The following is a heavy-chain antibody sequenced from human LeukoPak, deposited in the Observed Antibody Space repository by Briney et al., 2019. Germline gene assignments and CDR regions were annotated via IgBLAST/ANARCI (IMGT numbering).Heavy chain of an antibody. J-gene: IGHJ4*02. CDR2: INAGNGNT. Sequence: ASVKVSCKASGYTFSTYAMHWVRQAPGQRLEWMGWINAGNGNTKYSQKFQGRVILTSGTSASTAYMELSSLRSEDTAVYYCATRYNYNWGFDYWGQGTLVTVSS. V-gene: IGHV1-3*01. D-gene: IGHD5-18*01. CDR3: ATRYNYNWGFDY. CDR1: GYTFSTYA.